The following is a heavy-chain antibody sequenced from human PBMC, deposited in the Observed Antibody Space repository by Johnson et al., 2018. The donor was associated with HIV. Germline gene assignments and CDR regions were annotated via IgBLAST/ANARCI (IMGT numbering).Heavy chain of an antibody. J-gene: IGHJ3*02. Sequence: QVQLVESGGGLVQPGGSLRLSCAASGFTFSSYDMHWVRQATGKGLEWVAVISYDGSNKYYADYVKGRFTISRDNSKNTLYLQMNSLRVEDTAVYYVRVVGDAFDIWGQGTMVTVSS. CDR1: GFTFSSYD. D-gene: IGHD2-15*01. V-gene: IGHV3-30-3*01. CDR2: ISYDGSNK. CDR3: RVVGDAFDI.